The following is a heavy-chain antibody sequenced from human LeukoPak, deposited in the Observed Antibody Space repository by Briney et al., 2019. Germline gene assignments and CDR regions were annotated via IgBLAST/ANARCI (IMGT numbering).Heavy chain of an antibody. J-gene: IGHJ3*02. CDR3: AKDKYQLLYLNAFDI. CDR2: ISWNSGSI. CDR1: GFTFDDYA. Sequence: GGSLRLSCAASGFTFDDYAMHWVRQAPGKGLEWVSGISWNSGSIGNADSVKGRFTISRDNAKNSLYLQMNSLRAEDMALYYGAKDKYQLLYLNAFDIWGQGTMVTVSS. D-gene: IGHD2-2*02. V-gene: IGHV3-9*03.